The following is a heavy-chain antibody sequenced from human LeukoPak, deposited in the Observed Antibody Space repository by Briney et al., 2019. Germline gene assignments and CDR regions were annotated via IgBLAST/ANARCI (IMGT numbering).Heavy chain of an antibody. CDR3: ARGSQYPPNYYYYYYMDV. CDR2: IYTSGST. Sequence: SETLSLTCTVSGGSISSYYWSWIRQPAGKGLEWIGRIYTSGSTNYNPSLKSRVTMSVDTSKNQFSLKLSSVTAADTAVYYCARGSQYPPNYYYYYYMDVWGKGTTVTVSS. D-gene: IGHD4-11*01. CDR1: GGSISSYY. J-gene: IGHJ6*03. V-gene: IGHV4-4*07.